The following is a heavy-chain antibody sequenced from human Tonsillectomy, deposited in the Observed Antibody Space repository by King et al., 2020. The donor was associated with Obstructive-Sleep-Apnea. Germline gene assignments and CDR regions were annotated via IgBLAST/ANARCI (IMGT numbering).Heavy chain of an antibody. D-gene: IGHD3-3*01. V-gene: IGHV3-30*03. J-gene: IGHJ4*02. Sequence: VQLVESGGGVVQPGRSLTLSFAASGFIFSSYVIHWVRQASGKGLEWWAVISYDESNKYYADSVKGRFTISRDNSKKTVYLQMNSLRAEDTAVYYCARGVVFGVVTTLSDYWGPGTLVTVSS. CDR3: ARGVVFGVVTTLSDY. CDR2: ISYDESNK. CDR1: GFIFSSYV.